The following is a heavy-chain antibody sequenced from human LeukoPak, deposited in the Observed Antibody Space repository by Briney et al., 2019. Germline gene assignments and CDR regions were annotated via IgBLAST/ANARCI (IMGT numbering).Heavy chain of an antibody. CDR1: GFTFSSYS. J-gene: IGHJ3*02. D-gene: IGHD6-19*01. V-gene: IGHV3-48*01. CDR3: AREGHLYSSGWYLDAFDI. Sequence: GGSLRLSCAASGFTFSSYSMNWVRQAPGKGLEWVSYISSSSSTIYYADSVKGRFTTSRDNAKNSLYLQMNSLRAEDTAVYYCAREGHLYSSGWYLDAFDIWGQGTMVTVSS. CDR2: ISSSSSTI.